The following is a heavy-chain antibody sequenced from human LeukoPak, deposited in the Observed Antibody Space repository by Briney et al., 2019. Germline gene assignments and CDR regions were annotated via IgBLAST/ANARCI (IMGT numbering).Heavy chain of an antibody. V-gene: IGHV3-64*01. J-gene: IGHJ4*02. D-gene: IGHD2-21*02. CDR1: GFTFSSYA. CDR3: ARAPVVTAFMDY. CDR2: ISSNGGST. Sequence: QPGGSLRLSCAASGFTFSSYAMHWVRQAPGKGLEYVSAISSNGGSTYYANSVKGRFTISRDNSKNTLYLQMGSLRAEDMAVYYCARAPVVTAFMDYWGQGTLVTASS.